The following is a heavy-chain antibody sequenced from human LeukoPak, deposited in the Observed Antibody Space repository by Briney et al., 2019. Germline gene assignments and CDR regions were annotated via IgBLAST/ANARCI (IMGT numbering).Heavy chain of an antibody. V-gene: IGHV7-4-1*02. CDR1: GYTFTTYA. CDR2: INTNTGNP. CDR3: ARSPGLRSRYYLDY. Sequence: GSVKVSCKASGYTFTTYAMNWVRQAPGQGLEWMGWINTNTGNPTYAQGFTGRFVFSLDTSVSTAYLQISSLKAEDTAVYYCARSPGLRSRYYLDYWGQGTLVTVSS. J-gene: IGHJ4*02. D-gene: IGHD5-12*01.